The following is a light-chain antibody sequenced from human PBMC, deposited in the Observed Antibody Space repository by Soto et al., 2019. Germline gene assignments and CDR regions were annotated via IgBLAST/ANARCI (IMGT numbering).Light chain of an antibody. CDR1: SSDVGGYNY. Sequence: QSALTQPASVSGSPGQSITISCTGTSSDVGGYNYVSWYQQHPGKAPKLMIYDVSNRPSGVSNRFSGSKSGNTASLTISGLQAEDEADYYCSSYTSSSTLFGNGTKLTVL. J-gene: IGLJ1*01. V-gene: IGLV2-14*01. CDR2: DVS. CDR3: SSYTSSSTL.